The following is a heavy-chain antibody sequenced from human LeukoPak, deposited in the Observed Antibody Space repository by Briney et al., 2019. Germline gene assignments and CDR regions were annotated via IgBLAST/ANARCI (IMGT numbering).Heavy chain of an antibody. D-gene: IGHD6-13*01. CDR2: INPSGGST. Sequence: GASVKVPCKASGYTFTSYYMHWVRQAPGQGLEWMGMINPSGGSTSYAQKFQGRITMTRDTSTSTVYMELSSLRSEDTAVYYCARDLEGNQAAAGDYWGQGTLVTVSS. J-gene: IGHJ4*02. V-gene: IGHV1-46*01. CDR1: GYTFTSYY. CDR3: ARDLEGNQAAAGDY.